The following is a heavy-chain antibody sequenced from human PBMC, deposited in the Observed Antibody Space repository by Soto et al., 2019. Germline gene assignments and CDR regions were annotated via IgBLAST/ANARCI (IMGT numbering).Heavy chain of an antibody. J-gene: IGHJ5*02. Sequence: QVQLQQWGAGLLKPSETLSLTCAVYGGSFSGYYWSWIRQPPGKGLEWIGEINHSGSTNYNPSLKSRVTISVDTSKNQFSLKLSSVTAADTAVYYCATCIAAAGHKIENWFDPWGQGTLVTVSS. V-gene: IGHV4-34*01. D-gene: IGHD6-13*01. CDR2: INHSGST. CDR1: GGSFSGYY. CDR3: ATCIAAAGHKIENWFDP.